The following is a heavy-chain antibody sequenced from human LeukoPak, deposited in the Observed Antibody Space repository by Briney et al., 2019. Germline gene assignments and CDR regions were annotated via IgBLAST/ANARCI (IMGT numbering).Heavy chain of an antibody. D-gene: IGHD2-21*02. CDR3: ARLAVCGGDCFAFDI. J-gene: IGHJ3*02. CDR2: IYYSGST. CDR1: GGSISSYY. Sequence: SETLSLTCTVSGGSISSYYWSWIRQPPGKGLEWIGYIYYSGSTNYNPSLKSRVTISVDTSKNQFSLKLSSVTAADTAMYYCARLAVCGGDCFAFDIWGQGTMVTVSS. V-gene: IGHV4-59*01.